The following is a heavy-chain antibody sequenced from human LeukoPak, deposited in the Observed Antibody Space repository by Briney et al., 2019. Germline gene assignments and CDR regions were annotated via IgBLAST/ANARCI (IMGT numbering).Heavy chain of an antibody. CDR2: MNPNSGNT. CDR3: AGSTSYYYYYMDV. D-gene: IGHD2-2*01. V-gene: IGHV1-8*01. J-gene: IGHJ6*03. CDR1: GYTFTSYG. Sequence: ASVKVSCKASGYTFTSYGINWVRQATGQGLERMGWMNPNSGNTGYAQKFQGRVTMTRNTSISTAYMELSSLRSEDTAVYYCAGSTSYYYYYMDVWGKGTTVTVSS.